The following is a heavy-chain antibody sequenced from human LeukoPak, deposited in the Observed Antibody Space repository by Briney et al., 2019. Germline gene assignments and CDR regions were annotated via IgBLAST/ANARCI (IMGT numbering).Heavy chain of an antibody. V-gene: IGHV3-11*06. J-gene: IGHJ4*02. CDR3: ARGADYDYVWGSYRPLDY. D-gene: IGHD3-16*02. CDR2: ISSSSSYK. Sequence: PGGSLRLSCAASGFTFSDYYMSWIRQAPGKGLEWVSYISSSSSYKNYADSVKGRFTISRDNAKNSLYLQMNSLRAEDTAVYYCARGADYDYVWGSYRPLDYWGQGTLVTVSS. CDR1: GFTFSDYY.